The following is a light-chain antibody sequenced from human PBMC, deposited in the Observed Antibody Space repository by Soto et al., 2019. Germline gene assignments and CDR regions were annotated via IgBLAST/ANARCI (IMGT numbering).Light chain of an antibody. CDR1: SSDVGSYNR. V-gene: IGLV2-18*02. J-gene: IGLJ1*01. CDR2: EVN. Sequence: QSVLTQPPSVSGSPGQSVTISCTGTSSDVGSYNRVSWYQQPPGTAPKLIIYEVNNRPSGVPDRFSGSKSGNTASLTISGLQAEDEADYYCNSYTSSSTYVFGTGTKLTVL. CDR3: NSYTSSSTYV.